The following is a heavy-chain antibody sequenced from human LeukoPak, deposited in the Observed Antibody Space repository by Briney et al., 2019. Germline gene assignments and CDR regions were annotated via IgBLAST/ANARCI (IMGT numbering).Heavy chain of an antibody. CDR3: ASIVGATRTFAFDI. D-gene: IGHD1-26*01. CDR1: GGSISSYY. J-gene: IGHJ3*02. Sequence: SETLSLTCTVSGGSISSYYWSWIRQPAGKGLEWIGRIYTSGSTNYNPSLKSRVTMSVDTSKNQFSLKLSSVTAADTAVYYCASIVGATRTFAFDIWGQGTMVTVSS. CDR2: IYTSGST. V-gene: IGHV4-4*07.